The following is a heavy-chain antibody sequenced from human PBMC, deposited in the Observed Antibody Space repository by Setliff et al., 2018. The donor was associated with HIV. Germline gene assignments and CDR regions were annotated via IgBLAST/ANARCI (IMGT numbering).Heavy chain of an antibody. CDR1: GGSISSGAYL. Sequence: KTSETLSLTCTVSGGSISSGAYLWAWIRQPAGKGLEWIGRIFRAGNATYSPSLKSRATMSIDASQNQFSLKLKHVTAADTAVYYCAREQYHFAVGYYYYYGMDVWGQGNTVTVSS. CDR2: IFRAGNA. V-gene: IGHV4-61*02. J-gene: IGHJ6*02. D-gene: IGHD6-19*01. CDR3: AREQYHFAVGYYYYYGMDV.